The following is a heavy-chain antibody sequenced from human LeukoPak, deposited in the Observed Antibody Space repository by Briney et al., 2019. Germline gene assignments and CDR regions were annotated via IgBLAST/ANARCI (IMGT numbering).Heavy chain of an antibody. CDR1: GGSISSYY. D-gene: IGHD2-8*01. V-gene: IGHV4-4*09. CDR2: IYTSGST. Sequence: SETLSLTCTVSGGSISSYYWSWIRQPPGKGLEWIGYIYTSGSTNYNPSLKSRVTISVDTSKNQFSLKLSSVTAADTAVYYCARRMNYYYYYMDVWGKGTMVTVSS. CDR3: ARRMNYYYYYMDV. J-gene: IGHJ6*03.